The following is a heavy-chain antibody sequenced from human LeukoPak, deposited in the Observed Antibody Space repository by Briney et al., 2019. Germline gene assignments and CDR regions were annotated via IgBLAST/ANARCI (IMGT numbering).Heavy chain of an antibody. J-gene: IGHJ4*02. V-gene: IGHV4-59*12. D-gene: IGHD2-2*02. Sequence: SETLSLTCTVSGGSISPYYWSWTRQPPGKGLEWIGYIYYIGSTNYNPSLKSRVTISVDRSKDQFSLKLSSVTAADTAVYYCARVKPAAIGIDYWGQGTLVTVSS. CDR1: GGSISPYY. CDR2: IYYIGST. CDR3: ARVKPAAIGIDY.